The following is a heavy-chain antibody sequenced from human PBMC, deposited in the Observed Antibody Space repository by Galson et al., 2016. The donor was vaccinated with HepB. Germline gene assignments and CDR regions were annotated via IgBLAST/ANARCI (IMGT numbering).Heavy chain of an antibody. CDR1: GGSISSGTYY. Sequence: QVQLQESGPGLVKPSETLSLTCTVSGGSISSGTYYWGWIRQPPGKGLEWIGTIYSGGRTYYNPSLMSRLTISVDTSKNQFSLRPSSVTAADTAVYYCARHGRTAAVEFDYWGQGTLVTVSS. J-gene: IGHJ4*02. CDR2: IYSGGRT. CDR3: ARHGRTAAVEFDY. D-gene: IGHD6-25*01. V-gene: IGHV4-39*01.